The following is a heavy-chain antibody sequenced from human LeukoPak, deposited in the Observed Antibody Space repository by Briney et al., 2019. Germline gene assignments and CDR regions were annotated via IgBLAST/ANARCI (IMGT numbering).Heavy chain of an antibody. V-gene: IGHV4-34*01. J-gene: IGHJ6*03. CDR1: GGSFSGYY. Sequence: PSETLSLTCAVYGGSFSGYYWTWIRQTPEKGLEWIGEMNPSESTNYNPSLKSRVTISVDTSKNQFSLELSSVTAADTAVYYCARGRQDVTMIVVVMTAVSYYLDVWGKGTTVTVS. D-gene: IGHD3-22*01. CDR2: MNPSEST. CDR3: ARGRQDVTMIVVVMTAVSYYLDV.